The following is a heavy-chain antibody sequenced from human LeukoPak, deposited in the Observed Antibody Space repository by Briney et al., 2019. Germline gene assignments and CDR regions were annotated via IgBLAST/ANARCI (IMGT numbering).Heavy chain of an antibody. Sequence: ASVKVSCKASGYTLTSYDINWVRQATGQGLEWMGWMNPGSGNTGFAQRFQGRVTITRDTSISTAYMELTSLKSEDTAVYYCARGYINGPYYFDYWGQGTPVTVSS. CDR3: ARGYINGPYYFDY. D-gene: IGHD5-18*01. J-gene: IGHJ4*02. V-gene: IGHV1-8*02. CDR2: MNPGSGNT. CDR1: GYTLTSYD.